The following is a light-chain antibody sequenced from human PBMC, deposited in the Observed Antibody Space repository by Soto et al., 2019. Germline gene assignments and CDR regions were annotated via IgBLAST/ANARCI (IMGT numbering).Light chain of an antibody. Sequence: MQMTLPPSSLSASVGDSVTIFFQASQDSKNYVIWYQQKPGKAPKFLIYDASNVEAGVPSRFSGSGSGTDFSFTMISLQPEDFATYYCQQYDTFPPTIGQVTKLDVK. J-gene: IGKJ2*01. CDR1: QDSKNY. V-gene: IGKV1-33*01. CDR2: DAS. CDR3: QQYDTFPPT.